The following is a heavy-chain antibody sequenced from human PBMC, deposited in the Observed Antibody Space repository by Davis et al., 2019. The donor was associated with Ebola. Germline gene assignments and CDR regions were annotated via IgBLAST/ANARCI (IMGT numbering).Heavy chain of an antibody. CDR1: GFSFDDYG. CDR2: INWNGGTT. V-gene: IGHV3-20*04. D-gene: IGHD5-18*01. J-gene: IGHJ6*04. Sequence: GGSLRLSCAASGFSFDDYGMTWVRQFPGKGLEWVSGINWNGGTTGYADSVKGRFTISRDNAKNTLYLQMNSLRAEDTAVYYCARGIVDTAMGYYYYGMDVWGKGTTVTVSS. CDR3: ARGIVDTAMGYYYYGMDV.